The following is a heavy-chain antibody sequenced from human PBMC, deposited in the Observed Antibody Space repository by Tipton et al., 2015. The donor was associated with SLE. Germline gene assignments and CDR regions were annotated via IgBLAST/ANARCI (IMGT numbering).Heavy chain of an antibody. J-gene: IGHJ6*03. CDR3: ARAPGYSSIYYMDV. CDR1: GFTVSSNY. V-gene: IGHV3-66*02. D-gene: IGHD5-12*01. CDR2: IYSGGST. Sequence: SLRLSCAASGFTVSSNYMSWVRQAPGKGLEWVSLIYSGGSTYYADSVKGRFTISRDNSENTLYLQMNSLRAEDTAVYYCARAPGYSSIYYMDVWGKGTTVTVSS.